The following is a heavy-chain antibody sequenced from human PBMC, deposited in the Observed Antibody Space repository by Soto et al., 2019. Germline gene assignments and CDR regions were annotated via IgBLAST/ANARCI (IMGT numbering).Heavy chain of an antibody. Sequence: PGGSLRLSCEVSGFVFSMYSMSWVRQTPGKGLEWVAKIPQEGVDGHYADSVKGRFTISRDNGKNSLYLQMNNLRVEDTAVYYCARDHLILPAHDFFYGSDVWGRGATVTVSS. CDR2: IPQEGVDG. D-gene: IGHD2-21*02. V-gene: IGHV3-7*03. J-gene: IGHJ6*02. CDR1: GFVFSMYS. CDR3: ARDHLILPAHDFFYGSDV.